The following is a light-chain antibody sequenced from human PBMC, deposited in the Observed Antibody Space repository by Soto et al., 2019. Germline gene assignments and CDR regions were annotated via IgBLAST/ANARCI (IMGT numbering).Light chain of an antibody. Sequence: QSVLTQSPSVSGAPGQRVTISCTGSSSNIGAGYDVHWYQQLPGTAPKLLIYDNTNRPSGVPDRFSGSKSGTSASLAITGLQAEDEAEYYCQSYDGSLSGSVFGGGTQLTVL. CDR2: DNT. CDR1: SSNIGAGYD. CDR3: QSYDGSLSGSV. J-gene: IGLJ7*01. V-gene: IGLV1-40*01.